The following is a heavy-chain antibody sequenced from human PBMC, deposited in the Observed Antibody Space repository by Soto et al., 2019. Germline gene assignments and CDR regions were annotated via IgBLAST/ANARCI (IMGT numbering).Heavy chain of an antibody. V-gene: IGHV3-11*05. J-gene: IGHJ4*02. Sequence: QVRLEESGEGLVKPGGSLRLSCAASGFTFSAVYMSWIRQAPNKGLEYISYISSSGTSANYADSVKGRFTISRDNAKNSLYLQMNCLRAEDTAVYYCARDRGAVTGQYFDYWGQGALVTVSS. CDR2: ISSSGTSA. CDR3: ARDRGAVTGQYFDY. CDR1: GFTFSAVY. D-gene: IGHD6-19*01.